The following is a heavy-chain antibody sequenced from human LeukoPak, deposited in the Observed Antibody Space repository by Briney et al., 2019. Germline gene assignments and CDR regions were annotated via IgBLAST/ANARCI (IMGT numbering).Heavy chain of an antibody. CDR2: TSYSGST. CDR3: ARGSDSHAWRLVS. Sequence: PSETLSLTCTVSGGSISGYYWSWIRQPPGKGPEWIGYTSYSGSTAYNPSLKSRVTISVDTSKSQFSLKLSSVTAADTAVYYCARGSDSHAWRLVSWGQGTLVTVSS. D-gene: IGHD3-16*01. CDR1: GGSISGYY. J-gene: IGHJ4*02. V-gene: IGHV4-59*01.